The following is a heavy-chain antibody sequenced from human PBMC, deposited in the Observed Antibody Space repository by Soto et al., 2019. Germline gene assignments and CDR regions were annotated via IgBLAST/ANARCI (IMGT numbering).Heavy chain of an antibody. Sequence: SETLSLTCTVSGGSISSSSYYWGWIRQPPGKGLEWIGSIYYSGSTYYNPSLKSRVTISVDTSKNQFSLKLSSVTAADTAVYYCARRGDSSGYYYPNWSDPWGQGTLVTVSS. V-gene: IGHV4-39*01. D-gene: IGHD3-22*01. J-gene: IGHJ5*02. CDR3: ARRGDSSGYYYPNWSDP. CDR2: IYYSGST. CDR1: GGSISSSSYY.